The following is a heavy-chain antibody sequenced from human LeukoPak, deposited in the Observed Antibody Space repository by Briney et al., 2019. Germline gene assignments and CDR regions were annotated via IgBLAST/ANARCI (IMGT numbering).Heavy chain of an antibody. CDR3: AREANTAFDY. J-gene: IGHJ4*02. CDR2: INYDGTST. V-gene: IGHV3-74*01. CDR1: GLTFGSYW. Sequence: GGSLRLSCVASGLTFGSYWMHWVRQAPGKGPVWVSRINYDGTSTTYADSVKGRFTVSRDNGKKTVSLQINSLRPDDTAVYYCAREANTAFDYWGQGTLVTVSS. D-gene: IGHD2/OR15-2a*01.